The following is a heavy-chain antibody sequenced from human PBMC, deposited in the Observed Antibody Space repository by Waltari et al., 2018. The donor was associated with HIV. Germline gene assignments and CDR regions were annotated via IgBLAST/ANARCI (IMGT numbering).Heavy chain of an antibody. J-gene: IGHJ4*02. D-gene: IGHD6-6*01. Sequence: EVQLVESGGGLVKPGGSLRPSCAASGFTFSISWMSWVGQAPGKGLGWVGRIKSKTEGGTTDYAAPVKGRFTISRDDSKNTLYLQMNSLKTEDTAVYYCTTQYSSSLFGGKKDYWGQGTLVTVSS. CDR2: IKSKTEGGTT. V-gene: IGHV3-15*01. CDR3: TTQYSSSLFGGKKDY. CDR1: GFTFSISW.